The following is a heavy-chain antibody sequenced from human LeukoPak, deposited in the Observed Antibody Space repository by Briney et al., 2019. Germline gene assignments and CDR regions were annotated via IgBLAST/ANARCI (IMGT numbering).Heavy chain of an antibody. V-gene: IGHV3-64*02. CDR1: GFTLSSYA. Sequence: GPSLRPSCAASGFTLSSYAMHWVSLAPGKGMEYVSVISSNGGSTYYADSVKGRFTISRDNSKNTLYLQMGSLRAEDMAVYYCARAFCSTCPVDYWGQGTLVTVSS. CDR3: ARAFCSTCPVDY. J-gene: IGHJ4*02. CDR2: ISSNGGST. D-gene: IGHD2-2*01.